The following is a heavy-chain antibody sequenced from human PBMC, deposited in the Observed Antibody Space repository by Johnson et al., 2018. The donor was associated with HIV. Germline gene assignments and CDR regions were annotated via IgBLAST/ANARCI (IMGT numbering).Heavy chain of an antibody. CDR2: ISYDGSNK. CDR3: ARQYYGSGTDAFDI. J-gene: IGHJ3*02. CDR1: GFTFTSYA. Sequence: QVQLMESGGGVVQPGGSLRLSCAASGFTFTSYAMHWVRQTPGKGLEWVAVISYDGSNKYYADSVKGRFTISRDNAKNSLYLQMNSLRAEDTAVYYCARQYYGSGTDAFDIWGQGTMVIVSS. V-gene: IGHV3-30-3*01. D-gene: IGHD3-10*01.